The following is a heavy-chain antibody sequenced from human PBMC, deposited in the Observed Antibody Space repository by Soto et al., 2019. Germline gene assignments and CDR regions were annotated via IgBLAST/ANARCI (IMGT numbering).Heavy chain of an antibody. CDR2: TYYRSKWYN. D-gene: IGHD3-10*01. J-gene: IGHJ4*02. CDR1: GDSVSSNSAA. V-gene: IGHV6-1*01. Sequence: KQSQTLSLTCAISGDSVSSNSAAWNWIRQSPSRGLEWLGRTYYRSKWYNDYAVSVKSRITINPDTSKNQFSLQLNSVTPEDTAVYYCARGRLLWFGELSQVYFDYWGQGTLVTVSS. CDR3: ARGRLLWFGELSQVYFDY.